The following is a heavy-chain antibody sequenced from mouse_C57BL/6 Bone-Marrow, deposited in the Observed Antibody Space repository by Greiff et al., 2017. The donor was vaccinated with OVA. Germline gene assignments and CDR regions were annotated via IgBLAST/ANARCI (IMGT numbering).Heavy chain of an antibody. V-gene: IGHV1-62-2*01. CDR2: FYPGSGSI. D-gene: IGHD2-4*01. CDR3: ARHEGGIYYDYEDWYFDV. Sequence: QVQLKQSGAELVKPGASVKLSCKASGYTFTEYTIHWVKQRSGQGLEWIGWFYPGSGSIKYNEKFKDKATLTADKSSSTVYMELSRLTSEDSAVYFCARHEGGIYYDYEDWYFDVWGTGTTVTVSS. CDR1: GYTFTEYT. J-gene: IGHJ1*03.